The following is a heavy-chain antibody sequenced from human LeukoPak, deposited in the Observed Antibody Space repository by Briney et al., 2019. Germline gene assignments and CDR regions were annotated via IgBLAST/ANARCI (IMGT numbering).Heavy chain of an antibody. V-gene: IGHV3-33*01. CDR2: IWYDGSNK. Sequence: PGGSLRLSCTASGFTFSGYGMHWVRQAPGKGLEWVAVIWYDGSNKYYADSVKGRFTISRDNSKNTLYLQMNSLRAEDTAVYYCARDEMATFDYWGQGTLVTVSS. D-gene: IGHD5-24*01. J-gene: IGHJ4*02. CDR1: GFTFSGYG. CDR3: ARDEMATFDY.